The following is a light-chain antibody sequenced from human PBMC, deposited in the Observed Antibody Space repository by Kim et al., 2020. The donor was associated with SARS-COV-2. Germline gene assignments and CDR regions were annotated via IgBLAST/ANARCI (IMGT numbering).Light chain of an antibody. CDR3: QVWDSSTAV. CDR1: NIGRKN. Sequence: SVALGQTARITCGGNNIGRKNVHWYQQKPGQAPALVIYRDSNRPSGIPERFSGSNSGNTATLTISRAQAGDEADYYCQVWDSSTAVFGGGTQLTVL. J-gene: IGLJ3*02. V-gene: IGLV3-9*01. CDR2: RDS.